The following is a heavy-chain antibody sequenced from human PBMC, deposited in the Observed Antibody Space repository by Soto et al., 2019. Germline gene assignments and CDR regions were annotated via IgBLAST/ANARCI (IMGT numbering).Heavy chain of an antibody. CDR2: IYSGGST. CDR3: AKESYSSCWFYFEY. Sequence: PGGSLRLSCAASGFTVSRNYMSWVRQAPGKGMEWVSVIYSGGSTYYADSVKGRFTISRDNSKNTLYLQMNSLRAEDTAVYYCAKESYSSCWFYFEYWEKGTLVIVSS. D-gene: IGHD6-19*01. J-gene: IGHJ4*02. CDR1: GFTVSRNY. V-gene: IGHV3-66*01.